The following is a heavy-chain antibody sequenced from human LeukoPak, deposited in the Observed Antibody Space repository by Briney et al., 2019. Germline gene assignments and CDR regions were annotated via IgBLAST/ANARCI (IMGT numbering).Heavy chain of an antibody. CDR1: GFTFSDFY. CDR2: ISSSATTI. V-gene: IGHV3-11*04. J-gene: IGHJ4*02. CDR3: ARERIVGAYDY. Sequence: GGSLRLSCAASGFTFSDFYMSWIRQAPGKGLEFVSFISSSATTIYYADSVKGRFTISRDNAKNSLYLQMNSLRAEDTAVYYCARERIVGAYDYWGQGTLVTVSS. D-gene: IGHD1-26*01.